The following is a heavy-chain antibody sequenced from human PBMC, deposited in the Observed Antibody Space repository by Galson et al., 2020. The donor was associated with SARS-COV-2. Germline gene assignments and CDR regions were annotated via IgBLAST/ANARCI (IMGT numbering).Heavy chain of an antibody. V-gene: IGHV4-4*07. J-gene: IGHJ3*02. Sequence: SQTISLTCTVSGGSFNTYYWTWIRQSAGKGLEWIGRIYASGATDYNPSLTSRVTMSIDTSRNKFSLNLTSVTAADTAVYYCARGGYFPDSSLFDIWGQGTMFTVSS. CDR3: ARGGYFPDSSLFDI. CDR1: GGSFNTYY. CDR2: IYASGAT. D-gene: IGHD3-22*01.